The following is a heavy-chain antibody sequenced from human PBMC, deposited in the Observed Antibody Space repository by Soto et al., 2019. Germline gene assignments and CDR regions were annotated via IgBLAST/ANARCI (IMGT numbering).Heavy chain of an antibody. Sequence: ASVKVSCKVSGYTLTELSMHWVRQAPGKGLEWMGGFDPEDGETIYAQKFQGRVTMTEDTSTDTAYMELSSLRSEDTAVYYCAKIWFGELLHSSYYYGMDVWGQGTTVTVSS. CDR2: FDPEDGET. J-gene: IGHJ6*02. CDR1: GYTLTELS. V-gene: IGHV1-24*01. CDR3: AKIWFGELLHSSYYYGMDV. D-gene: IGHD3-10*01.